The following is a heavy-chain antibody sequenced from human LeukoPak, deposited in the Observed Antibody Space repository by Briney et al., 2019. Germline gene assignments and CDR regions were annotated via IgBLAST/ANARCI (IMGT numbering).Heavy chain of an antibody. Sequence: GGSLRLSCAASGFTFSSYAMHWVRQAPGKGLEWVAVISYDGSNKYYADSVKGRFTISRDNSKNTLYLQMNSLRAEDTAVYYCARDVDSSGYDYYFDYWGQGTLVTVSS. V-gene: IGHV3-30-3*01. CDR1: GFTFSSYA. CDR2: ISYDGSNK. CDR3: ARDVDSSGYDYYFDY. D-gene: IGHD3-22*01. J-gene: IGHJ4*02.